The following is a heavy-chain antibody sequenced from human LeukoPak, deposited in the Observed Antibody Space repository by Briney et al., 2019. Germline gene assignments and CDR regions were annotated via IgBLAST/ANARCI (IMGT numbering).Heavy chain of an antibody. J-gene: IGHJ4*02. CDR1: GGSISSSDHY. CDR3: AGSPLQLWFYFDY. Sequence: SETLSLTCTVSGGSISSSDHYWGWIRQPPGKGLEWIGSIDYSGGTHYNPPLKSRVTISVDTSKNQFSLKLSSVTAADTAVYYCAGSPLQLWFYFDYWGQGTLVTVSS. V-gene: IGHV4-39*07. CDR2: IDYSGGT. D-gene: IGHD5-18*01.